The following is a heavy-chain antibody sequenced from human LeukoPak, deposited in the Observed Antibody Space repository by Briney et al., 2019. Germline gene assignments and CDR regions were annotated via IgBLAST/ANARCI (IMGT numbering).Heavy chain of an antibody. CDR3: ARENSGSYYQFDC. V-gene: IGHV3-21*01. CDR2: ISSSTSYI. Sequence: SGGSLRLSCAASGFIFSTYSMNWVRQAPGKGLEWVSSISSSTSYIYYADSVKGRFTISRDNAKNSLYLQMNSLRPEDTAVYYCARENSGSYYQFDCWGQGTLVTVSS. D-gene: IGHD1-26*01. CDR1: GFIFSTYS. J-gene: IGHJ4*02.